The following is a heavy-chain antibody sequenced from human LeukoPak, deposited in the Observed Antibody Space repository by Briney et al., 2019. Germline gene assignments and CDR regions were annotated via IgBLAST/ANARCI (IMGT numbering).Heavy chain of an antibody. J-gene: IGHJ4*02. CDR3: ARRRDMNYYDSSGYDX. CDR1: GYTFTSYG. V-gene: IGHV1-18*01. Sequence: ASVKVSCKASGYTFTSYGISWVRQAPGQGLEWMGWISTYNGNTNYAQKLQGRVTMTTDTSTSTAYMDLRSLRSDDTAVYYCARRRDMNYYDSSGYDXXGQGXXVTV. CDR2: ISTYNGNT. D-gene: IGHD3-22*01.